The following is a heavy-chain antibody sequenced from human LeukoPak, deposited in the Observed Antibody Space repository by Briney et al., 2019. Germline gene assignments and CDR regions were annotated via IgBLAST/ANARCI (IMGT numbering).Heavy chain of an antibody. CDR1: GFTFDDYA. J-gene: IGHJ4*02. CDR2: ISWNSGSI. Sequence: PGRSLRLSCAASGFTFDDYAMHWVRQAPGKGLEWVSGISWNSGSIGYADSVKGRFTISRDNAKNPLYLQMNSLRAEDTAVYFCAREERYSYGRSYDYWGQGTLVTVSS. V-gene: IGHV3-9*01. D-gene: IGHD5-18*01. CDR3: AREERYSYGRSYDY.